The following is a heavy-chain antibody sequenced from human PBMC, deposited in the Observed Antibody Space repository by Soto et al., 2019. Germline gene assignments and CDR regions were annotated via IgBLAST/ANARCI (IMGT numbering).Heavy chain of an antibody. CDR3: TTDPRRGYDSSGYFKPEQAFDI. Sequence: GGSLRLSCAASGFTFSNAWMNWVRQAPGKGLEWVGRIKSKTDGGTTDYAAPVKGRFTISRDDSKNTLYLQMNSLKTEDTAVYYCTTDPRRGYDSSGYFKPEQAFDIWGQGTMVTVSS. J-gene: IGHJ3*02. CDR1: GFTFSNAW. CDR2: IKSKTDGGTT. V-gene: IGHV3-15*07. D-gene: IGHD3-22*01.